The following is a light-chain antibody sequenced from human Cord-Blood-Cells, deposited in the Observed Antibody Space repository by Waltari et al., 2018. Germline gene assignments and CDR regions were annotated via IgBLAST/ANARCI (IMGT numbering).Light chain of an antibody. CDR1: QGISNY. J-gene: IGKJ1*01. Sequence: DIQMTPSPSSLSASVGDRVTITCRASQGISNYFAWYQQKPGKVPKLLIYAASTLQSSAPSWFSGSGSGTDFTLTISSLQPEDVATYYCQKYNSAPWTFGQGTKVEIK. CDR2: AAS. CDR3: QKYNSAPWT. V-gene: IGKV1-27*01.